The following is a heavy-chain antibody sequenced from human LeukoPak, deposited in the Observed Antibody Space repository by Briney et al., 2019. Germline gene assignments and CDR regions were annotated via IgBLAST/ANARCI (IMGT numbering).Heavy chain of an antibody. J-gene: IGHJ6*03. Sequence: KPSETLSLTCTVSGGSISSSSYYWGWIRQPPGKGLEWIGSIYYSGSTYYNPSLKSRVTISVDTSKNQFSLKLSSVTAVDTAVYYCARVKSSSGWYTSPTYYYYYMDVWGKGTTVTVSS. D-gene: IGHD6-19*01. CDR1: GGSISSSSYY. CDR2: IYYSGST. V-gene: IGHV4-39*07. CDR3: ARVKSSSGWYTSPTYYYYYMDV.